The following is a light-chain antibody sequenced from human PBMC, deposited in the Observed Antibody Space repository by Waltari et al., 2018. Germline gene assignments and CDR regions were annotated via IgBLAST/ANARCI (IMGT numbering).Light chain of an antibody. CDR2: YAN. Sequence: IQMSQSPSSLSASVGDRVTITCRASQGISSYLNWYQQKPGKAPKLLIYYANSLASGVPSRFSGSGSGTDVTLTISSLQPEDFATYYCQQGNSNPLTFGGGTKVEIK. CDR3: QQGNSNPLT. CDR1: QGISSY. J-gene: IGKJ4*01. V-gene: IGKV1-13*02.